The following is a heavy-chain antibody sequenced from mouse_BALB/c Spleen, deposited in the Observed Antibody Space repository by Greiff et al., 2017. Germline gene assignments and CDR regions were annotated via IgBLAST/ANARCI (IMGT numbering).Heavy chain of an antibody. CDR1: GFSLTDYG. CDR3: AKGDYYGSSYGFDY. CDR2: IWGGGST. J-gene: IGHJ2*01. V-gene: IGHV2-6-5*01. D-gene: IGHD1-1*01. Sequence: VMLVESGPGLVAPSQSLSITCTVSGFSLTDYGVSWIRQPPGKGLEWLGVIWGGGSTYYNSALKSRLSISKDNSKSQVFLQRNSLQTDDTAMYYGAKGDYYGSSYGFDYWGQGTTLTVSS.